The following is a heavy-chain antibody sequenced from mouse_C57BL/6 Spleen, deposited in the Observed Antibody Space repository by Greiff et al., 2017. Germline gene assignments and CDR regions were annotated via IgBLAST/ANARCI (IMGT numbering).Heavy chain of an antibody. CDR3: ARRTTDWYFDV. J-gene: IGHJ1*03. Sequence: VKVVESGPGLVQPSQSLSITCTVSGFSLTSYGVHWVRQSPGKGLEWLGVIWRGGSTDYNAAFISSLSISKDNSKSQVFFKMNSLQADDTAIYYCARRTTDWYFDVWGTGTTVTVSS. CDR1: GFSLTSYG. V-gene: IGHV2-2*01. CDR2: IWRGGST. D-gene: IGHD1-1*01.